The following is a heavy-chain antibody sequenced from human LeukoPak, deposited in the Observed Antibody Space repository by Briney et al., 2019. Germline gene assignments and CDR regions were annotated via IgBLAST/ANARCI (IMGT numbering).Heavy chain of an antibody. D-gene: IGHD6-19*01. J-gene: IGHJ4*02. CDR2: ISGSGGST. CDR1: GFTVSSNS. CDR3: AKIGSSGQHFDY. V-gene: IGHV3-23*01. Sequence: PGGSLRLSCTVSGFTVSSNSMSWVRQAPGKGLEWVSAISGSGGSTYYADSVKGRFTISRDNSKNTLYLQMNSLRAEDTAVYYCAKIGSSGQHFDYWGQGTLVTVSS.